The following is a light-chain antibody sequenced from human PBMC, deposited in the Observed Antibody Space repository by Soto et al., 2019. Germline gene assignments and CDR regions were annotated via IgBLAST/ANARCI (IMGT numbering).Light chain of an antibody. CDR3: QQTYTTLSIT. J-gene: IGKJ5*01. V-gene: IGKV1-39*01. CDR1: ENISRH. CDR2: AAS. Sequence: DLQRTQSPSSLSGSVGDRVTITCRASENISRHLNWYQQKPGKAPKLLIYAASSLQNGVPSRFRGGGSGTDFTLTISNLQPEDFATYYCQQTYTTLSITFGQGTRLESK.